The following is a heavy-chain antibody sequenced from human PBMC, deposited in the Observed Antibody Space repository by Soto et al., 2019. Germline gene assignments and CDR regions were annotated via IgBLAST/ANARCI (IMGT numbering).Heavy chain of an antibody. Sequence: SVKVSCKASGGTFSSYAISWVRQAPGQGLEWMGGIIPIFGTANYAQKFQGRVTITADESTSTAYMELSSLRSEDTAVYYCARSKSPVVVTAIPHAFDIWGQGTMVTVSS. CDR1: GGTFSSYA. V-gene: IGHV1-69*13. D-gene: IGHD2-21*02. CDR2: IIPIFGTA. CDR3: ARSKSPVVVTAIPHAFDI. J-gene: IGHJ3*02.